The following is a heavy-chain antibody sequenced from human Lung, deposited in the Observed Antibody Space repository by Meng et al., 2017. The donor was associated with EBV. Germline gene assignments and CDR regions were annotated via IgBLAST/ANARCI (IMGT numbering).Heavy chain of an antibody. V-gene: IGHV1-2*06. J-gene: IGHJ2*01. CDR2: INPNSGAT. CDR1: GYTFTGYY. Sequence: VRLWQSGAAVKKPGAPVKFSSKASGYTFTGYYMHWVRQAPGQGLEWMGRINPNSGATEYAQNFQGRVTMTRDTSISTAYMELSRLRSDDSAVYYCARDSRHCTSASCYSWYFDLWGRGTLVTVSS. D-gene: IGHD2-2*02. CDR3: ARDSRHCTSASCYSWYFDL.